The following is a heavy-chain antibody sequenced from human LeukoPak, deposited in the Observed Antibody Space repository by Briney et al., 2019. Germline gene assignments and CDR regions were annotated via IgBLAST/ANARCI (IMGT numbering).Heavy chain of an antibody. J-gene: IGHJ4*02. CDR3: ARDHHVRRWYYYDSSGPRFDY. CDR1: GYTFTGYY. Sequence: PLASVKVSCKASGYTFTGYYMHWVRQAPGQGLEWMGWINPNSGDTNYAQKFQGRVTMTRDTSISTAYMELSRLRSDDTAVYYCARDHHVRRWYYYDSSGPRFDYWGQGTLVTVSS. CDR2: INPNSGDT. V-gene: IGHV1-2*02. D-gene: IGHD3-22*01.